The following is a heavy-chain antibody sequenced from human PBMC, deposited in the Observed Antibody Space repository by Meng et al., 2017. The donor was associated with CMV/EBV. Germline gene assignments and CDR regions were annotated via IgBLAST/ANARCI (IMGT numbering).Heavy chain of an antibody. J-gene: IGHJ3*02. CDR3: ARIDYSSSYFAFDI. V-gene: IGHV1-2*02. Sequence: ASVKVSCKASGYTFTGYYMHWVRQAPGQGLEWMGWINPNSGGTNYAQKFQGRVTMTRDTSISTAYMELSRLRSDDTAVYYCARIDYSSSYFAFDIWGQGTMVTVS. D-gene: IGHD6-6*01. CDR1: GYTFTGYY. CDR2: INPNSGGT.